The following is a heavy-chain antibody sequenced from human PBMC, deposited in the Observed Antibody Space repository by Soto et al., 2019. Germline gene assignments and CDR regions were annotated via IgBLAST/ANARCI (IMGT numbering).Heavy chain of an antibody. V-gene: IGHV1-18*01. Sequence: ASLKVSCKASGYTFTSYGISWVRQAPGQGLEWMGWISAYNGNTNYAPKLQGRVTMTTDTSTSTAYMELRSLRSDDTAVYYCARDRPITMIVVVITRQNYGMDVWGQGTTVTVSS. CDR2: ISAYNGNT. CDR3: ARDRPITMIVVVITRQNYGMDV. J-gene: IGHJ6*02. CDR1: GYTFTSYG. D-gene: IGHD3-22*01.